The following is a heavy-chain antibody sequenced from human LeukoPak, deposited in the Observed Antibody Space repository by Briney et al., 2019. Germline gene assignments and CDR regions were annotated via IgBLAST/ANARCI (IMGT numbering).Heavy chain of an antibody. V-gene: IGHV3-11*05. CDR1: GFTFSDYY. CDR3: ARDLKGSAWYVDY. CDR2: ISSSSSYT. J-gene: IGHJ4*02. D-gene: IGHD6-19*01. Sequence: GESLRLSCAASGFTFSDYYMSWIRQAPGKGLQWLSYISSSSSYTNYADSVKGRFTISRDNAKNSLYLQLNSLRAEDTAVYYCARDLKGSAWYVDYWDQGTLVTVSS.